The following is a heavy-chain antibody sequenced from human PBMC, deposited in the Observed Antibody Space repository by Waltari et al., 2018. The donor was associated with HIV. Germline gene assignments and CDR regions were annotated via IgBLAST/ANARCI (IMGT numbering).Heavy chain of an antibody. D-gene: IGHD5-12*01. CDR1: GFTVSSTY. CDR2: SYRAGST. CDR3: AREKVVATLGYFDY. J-gene: IGHJ4*02. V-gene: IGHV3-66*01. Sequence: EVQLVESGGGLVQPGGSLRLSCAASGFTVSSTYMRWVRQDPGKGLEWVPLSYRAGSTDCAEAVKGRFTISRDNSKNTLYLQMNSLRAEDTAVYYCAREKVVATLGYFDYWGQGTLVTVSS.